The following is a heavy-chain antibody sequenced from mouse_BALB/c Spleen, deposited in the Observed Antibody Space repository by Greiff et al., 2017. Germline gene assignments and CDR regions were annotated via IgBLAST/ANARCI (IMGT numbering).Heavy chain of an antibody. V-gene: IGHV5-6*01. CDR3: ASGDSSGFDY. CDR2: ISSGGSYT. J-gene: IGHJ2*01. D-gene: IGHD3-2*01. Sequence: EVQRVESGGDLVKPGGSLKLSCAASGFTFSSYGMSWVRQTPDKRLEWVATISSGGSYTYYPDSVKGRFTISRDNAKNTLYLQMSSLKSEDTAMYYCASGDSSGFDYWGQGTTLTVSS. CDR1: GFTFSSYG.